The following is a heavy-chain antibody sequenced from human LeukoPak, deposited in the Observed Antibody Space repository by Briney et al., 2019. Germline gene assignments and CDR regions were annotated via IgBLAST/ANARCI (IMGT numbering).Heavy chain of an antibody. V-gene: IGHV1-8*01. J-gene: IGHJ3*02. CDR2: MNPNRGST. CDR3: ARSSYRQWLVPDAFDI. Sequence: ASVKVSCKASGYSFSICDINWVRQAAGQGLEWMGWMNPNRGSTGYAQKFQGRVTMTRDPSISTAYMELSSLRSEDTAVYYCARSSYRQWLVPDAFDIWGQGTMVTVSS. CDR1: GYSFSICD. D-gene: IGHD6-19*01.